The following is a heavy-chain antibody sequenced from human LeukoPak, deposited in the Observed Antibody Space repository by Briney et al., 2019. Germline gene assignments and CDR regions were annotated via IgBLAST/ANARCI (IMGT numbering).Heavy chain of an antibody. CDR3: ARGTWFGELSVDY. Sequence: GGSLRLSCAASGFTFSSYEMNWVRQAPGKGLEWVSYISSSGSTIYYADSVKGRFTISRDNSKNTLYLQMNSLRAEDTAVYYCARGTWFGELSVDYWGQGTLVTVSS. CDR1: GFTFSSYE. CDR2: ISSSGSTI. D-gene: IGHD3-10*01. J-gene: IGHJ4*02. V-gene: IGHV3-48*03.